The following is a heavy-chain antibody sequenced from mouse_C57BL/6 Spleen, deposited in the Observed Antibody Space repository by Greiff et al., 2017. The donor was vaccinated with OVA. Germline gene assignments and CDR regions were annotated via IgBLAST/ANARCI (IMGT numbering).Heavy chain of an antibody. D-gene: IGHD2-4*01. CDR1: GYTFTSYW. CDR3: ARLDVDYDRIYYAMDY. CDR2: IHPNSGST. J-gene: IGHJ4*01. V-gene: IGHV1-64*01. Sequence: QVQLQQPGAELVKPGASVKLSCKASGYTFTSYWMHWVKQRPGQGLEWIGMIHPNSGSTNYNEKFKSKATLTVDKSSSTAYMQLSSLTSEDSAVYYCARLDVDYDRIYYAMDYWGQGTSVTVSS.